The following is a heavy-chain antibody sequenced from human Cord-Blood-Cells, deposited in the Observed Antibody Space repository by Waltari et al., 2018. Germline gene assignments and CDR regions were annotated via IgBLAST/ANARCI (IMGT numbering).Heavy chain of an antibody. CDR3: ARLMDSSSSEQEFDY. Sequence: QVQLVQSGAEVKKPGSSVKVSCTASGGTFSGSAISWVRQAPGQGLVWMGGIIPIFGTANYAQKFQGRVTITADKSTSTAYMELSSLRSEDTAVYYCARLMDSSSSEQEFDYWGQGTLVTVSS. J-gene: IGHJ4*02. CDR2: IIPIFGTA. V-gene: IGHV1-69*06. CDR1: GGTFSGSA. D-gene: IGHD6-6*01.